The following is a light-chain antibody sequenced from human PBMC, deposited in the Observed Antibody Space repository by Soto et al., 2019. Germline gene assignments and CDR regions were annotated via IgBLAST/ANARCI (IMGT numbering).Light chain of an antibody. J-gene: IGLJ2*01. CDR1: SSDVGGYTS. CDR3: SSYAGSNNFV. V-gene: IGLV2-8*01. CDR2: EVT. Sequence: QSALTQPPSASGSPGQSVTISCTGTSSDVGGYTSVSWYQQHPGKAPKLMIYEVTERPSGVPDRFAGSKSGNTASLTVSGLQAEDEADYYCSSYAGSNNFVFGGGTKVTVL.